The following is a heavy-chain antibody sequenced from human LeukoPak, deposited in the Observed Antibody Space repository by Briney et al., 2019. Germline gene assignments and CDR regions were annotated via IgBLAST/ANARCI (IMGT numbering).Heavy chain of an antibody. CDR3: ARGGDSSGHTDY. CDR1: RYTFTSND. J-gene: IGHJ4*02. D-gene: IGHD3-22*01. CDR2: MNPNSGNT. Sequence: ASVKVSCKASRYTFTSNDINWVRQATGQGLEWMGWMNPNSGNTGYAQKFQGRVTMTRNTSISTAYMELSSLRSEDTAGDYCARGGDSSGHTDYWGQGTLVTVSS. V-gene: IGHV1-8*01.